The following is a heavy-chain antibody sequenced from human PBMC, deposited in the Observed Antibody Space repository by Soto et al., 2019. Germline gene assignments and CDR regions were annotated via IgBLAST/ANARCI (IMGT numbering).Heavy chain of an antibody. J-gene: IGHJ5*02. V-gene: IGHV4-30-2*01. CDR3: ARTESGTFDP. CDR2: IYHSGST. Sequence: SETLSLTCAVSGGSISSGGYSWSWIRQPPGKGLGWIGYIYHSGSTYYNPSLKSRVTISVDRSKNQFSLKLSSVTAADTAVYYCARTESGTFDPWGQGTLVTVSS. CDR1: GGSISSGGYS. D-gene: IGHD1-7*01.